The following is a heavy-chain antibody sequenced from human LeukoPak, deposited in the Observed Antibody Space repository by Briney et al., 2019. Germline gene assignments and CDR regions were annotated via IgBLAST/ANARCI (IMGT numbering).Heavy chain of an antibody. V-gene: IGHV3-48*01. Sequence: PGGSLRLSCAASGFTFNNYGMNWVRQAPGKGLEWVSYISGSGSIKYYEDSVQGRLTISRDNVKNSLYLQMSSLRAEDTAVYYCARDQGIAVGAVVRPGAIGFWGQGTLVSVSS. J-gene: IGHJ4*02. D-gene: IGHD1-26*01. CDR3: ARDQGIAVGAVVRPGAIGF. CDR1: GFTFNNYG. CDR2: ISGSGSIK.